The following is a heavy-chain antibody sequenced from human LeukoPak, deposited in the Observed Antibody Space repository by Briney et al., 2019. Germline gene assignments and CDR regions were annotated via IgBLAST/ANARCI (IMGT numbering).Heavy chain of an antibody. CDR3: TRVPYSSSSEFDY. J-gene: IGHJ4*02. V-gene: IGHV3-49*04. D-gene: IGHD6-13*01. Sequence: GGSLRLSCAASEITLGDYTMNWVRQAPGRGLEWVGFIRSEAYGRTTEYAASVKGRFTISRDDSKSIVYLQMNSLKIEDTAVYYCTRVPYSSSSEFDYRGQGTLVTVSS. CDR1: EITLGDYT. CDR2: IRSEAYGRTT.